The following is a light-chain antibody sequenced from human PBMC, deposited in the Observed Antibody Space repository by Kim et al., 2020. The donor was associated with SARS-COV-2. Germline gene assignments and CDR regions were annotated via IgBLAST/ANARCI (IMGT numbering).Light chain of an antibody. CDR3: QQHVISPWT. CDR2: DAS. J-gene: IGKJ1*01. CDR1: RSVSSTY. V-gene: IGKV3D-20*02. Sequence: SPGERATLSCRARRSVSSTYLAWYQQKPGQAPRLLIYDASTRAAGIPDRFSGSASGTDFTLTISRLEPEDFAVYYCQQHVISPWTFGQGTKVDIK.